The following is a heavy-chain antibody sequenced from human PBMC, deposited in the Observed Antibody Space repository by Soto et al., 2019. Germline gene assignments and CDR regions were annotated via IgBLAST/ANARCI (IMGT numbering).Heavy chain of an antibody. D-gene: IGHD2-21*02. CDR2: IYPGDSDT. J-gene: IGHJ6*02. Sequence: GESLKISCKGSGYSFTSYWIGWVRQMPGKGLEWMGIIYPGDSDTRYSPSFQGQVTISADKSISTAYLQWSSLKASDTAMYYCASRAYCGGDCHGSYYGMAVWGQGTTVTVSS. CDR1: GYSFTSYW. CDR3: ASRAYCGGDCHGSYYGMAV. V-gene: IGHV5-51*01.